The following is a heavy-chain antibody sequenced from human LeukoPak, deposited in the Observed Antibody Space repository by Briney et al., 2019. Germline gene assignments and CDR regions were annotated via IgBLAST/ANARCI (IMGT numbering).Heavy chain of an antibody. V-gene: IGHV4-39*01. J-gene: IGHJ4*02. CDR2: IYYSGST. CDR1: GGSISSSSYY. D-gene: IGHD3-22*01. CDR3: ARYHAEYYDSTDYYFDY. Sequence: PSGTLSLTCTVSGGSISSSSYYWGWIRQPPGKGLEEIGSIYYSGSTYYNPSLKSRVTISVDTSKNQFSLKLSSVTAADTAVYYCARYHAEYYDSTDYYFDYWGQGTLVTVSS.